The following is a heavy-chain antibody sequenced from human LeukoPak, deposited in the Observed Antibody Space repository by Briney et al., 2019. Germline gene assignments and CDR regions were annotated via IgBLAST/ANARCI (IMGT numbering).Heavy chain of an antibody. V-gene: IGHV4-59*01. CDR1: GGSMSDSY. CDR2: VYDNGRTNYSGRT. CDR3: ARGHRYNNGYPYFDS. J-gene: IGHJ4*02. Sequence: PSETLSLTCGVSGGSMSDSYWSWIRQPPGKGLEWIGFVYDNGRTNYSGRTSYNPSLAGRVTMSMDTSKNQFSLKMSSVTAADTAVYFCARGHRYNNGYPYFDSWGQGTLVSVSS. D-gene: IGHD5-12*01.